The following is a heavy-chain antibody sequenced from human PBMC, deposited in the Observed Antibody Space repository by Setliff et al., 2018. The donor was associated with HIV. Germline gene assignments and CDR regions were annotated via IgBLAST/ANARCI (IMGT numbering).Heavy chain of an antibody. CDR1: GGTFSSYA. Sequence: SVKVSCKASGGTFSSYAITWVRQAPGQGLEWMGGIIPIFGTANYAQKFQGRVTITADESTSTAYMELSSLRSEDTAVYYCARDSVSGSYSFDYWGQGTLVTVSS. CDR2: IIPIFGTA. D-gene: IGHD3-10*01. J-gene: IGHJ4*02. V-gene: IGHV1-69*13. CDR3: ARDSVSGSYSFDY.